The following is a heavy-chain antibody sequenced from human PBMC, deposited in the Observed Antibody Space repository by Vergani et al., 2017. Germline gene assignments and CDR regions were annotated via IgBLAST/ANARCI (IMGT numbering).Heavy chain of an antibody. CDR2: IYTSGST. CDR1: GGSISSGSYY. D-gene: IGHD3-10*01. V-gene: IGHV4-61*02. J-gene: IGHJ4*02. CDR3: AGTSLYYGSGAIGY. Sequence: QVQLQESGPGLVKPSQTLSLTCTVSGGSISSGSYYWSWIRQPAGKGLEWIGRIYTSGSTNYNPSLKSRVTISVDTSKTQFSLKLSSVTAADTAVYYCAGTSLYYGSGAIGYWGQGTLVTVSS.